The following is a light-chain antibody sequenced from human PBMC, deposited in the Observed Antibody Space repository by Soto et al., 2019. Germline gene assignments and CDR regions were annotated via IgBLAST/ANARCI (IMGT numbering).Light chain of an antibody. V-gene: IGKV4-1*01. J-gene: IGKJ4*01. Sequence: DIVLTQSPDSLTLSPGETATISCKSSQSLLYSSNNRNYLAWYQQKPRQPPKLLIYWAYTRDSGVPGRYTGSGSETDFTLIISSLRDEDVAVYYCQQYYDTVLTFGGGTTVEIK. CDR3: QQYYDTVLT. CDR2: WAY. CDR1: QSLLYSSNNRNY.